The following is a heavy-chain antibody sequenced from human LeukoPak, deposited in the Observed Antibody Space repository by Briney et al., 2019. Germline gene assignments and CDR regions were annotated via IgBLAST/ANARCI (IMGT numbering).Heavy chain of an antibody. V-gene: IGHV3-30*02. J-gene: IGHJ4*02. Sequence: GGSLRLSCAASGFTFSSYGMHWVRQAPGKGLEWVAFIRYDGSNKYYADSVKGRFTISRDNAKNSLYLQMNSLRAEDTALYYCAKDIFTMVRGVVDYWGQGTLVTVSS. CDR3: AKDIFTMVRGVVDY. CDR1: GFTFSSYG. CDR2: IRYDGSNK. D-gene: IGHD3-10*01.